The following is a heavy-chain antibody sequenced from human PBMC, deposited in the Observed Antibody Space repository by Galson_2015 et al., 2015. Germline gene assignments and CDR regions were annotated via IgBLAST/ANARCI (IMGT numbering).Heavy chain of an antibody. Sequence: SLRLSCAASGFTFSSWWMSWVRQAPGKGLEWVATIKEDGSDKYYVDSVKGRFTISKDNAKKSLFLQMNSLRAEDTAVYYCARNYYSSTLPYYDYWGQGTLVTVSS. CDR3: ARNYYSSTLPYYDY. D-gene: IGHD6-13*01. CDR1: GFTFSSWW. J-gene: IGHJ4*02. CDR2: IKEDGSDK. V-gene: IGHV3-7*01.